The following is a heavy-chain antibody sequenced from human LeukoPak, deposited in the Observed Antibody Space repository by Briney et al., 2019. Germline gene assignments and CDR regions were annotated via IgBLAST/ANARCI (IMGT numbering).Heavy chain of an antibody. Sequence: GGSLRLSCAASGFTFSDYYMTWIRQAPGKGLEWASYISSSGSTIYYADSVKGQFTISRDNAKNSLYLQMNSLRAEDTAVYYCAELGITMIGGVWGKGTTVTISS. D-gene: IGHD3-10*02. V-gene: IGHV3-11*04. J-gene: IGHJ6*04. CDR1: GFTFSDYY. CDR2: ISSSGSTI. CDR3: AELGITMIGGV.